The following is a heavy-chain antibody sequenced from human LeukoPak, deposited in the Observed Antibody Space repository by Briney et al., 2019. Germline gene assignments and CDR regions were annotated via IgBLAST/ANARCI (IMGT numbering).Heavy chain of an antibody. CDR3: ARDWYYYGSGSYYPFDY. Sequence: ASVKVSCKASGYTFTGYYMHWVRQAPGQGLEWMGWINPNSGGTNYAQKFQGRVTMTRDTSISTAYMELSRLRSDDTAVYYCARDWYYYGSGSYYPFDYWGQGTLVTVSS. V-gene: IGHV1-2*02. CDR1: GYTFTGYY. J-gene: IGHJ4*02. CDR2: INPNSGGT. D-gene: IGHD3-10*01.